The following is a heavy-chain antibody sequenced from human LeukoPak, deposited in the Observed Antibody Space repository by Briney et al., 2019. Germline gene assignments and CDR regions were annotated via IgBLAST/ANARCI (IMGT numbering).Heavy chain of an antibody. CDR1: GGSISSGGYS. Sequence: PSETLSLTCAVSGGSISSGGYSWSWIRQPPGTGLEWIGYIYHSGSTYYNPSLKSRVTISVDRSKNQFSLKLSSVTAADTAVYYCARGGDHGDYVFDYWGQGTLVTVSS. D-gene: IGHD4-17*01. CDR2: IYHSGST. CDR3: ARGGDHGDYVFDY. V-gene: IGHV4-30-2*01. J-gene: IGHJ4*02.